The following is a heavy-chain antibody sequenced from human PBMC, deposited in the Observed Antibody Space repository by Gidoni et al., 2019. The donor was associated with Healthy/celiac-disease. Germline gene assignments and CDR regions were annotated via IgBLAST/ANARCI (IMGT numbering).Heavy chain of an antibody. V-gene: IGHV1-69*04. CDR3: ARSTKLRYFDQTDNWFDP. Sequence: QVQLVQSGAEVKKPGSSVKVSCKASGGTFSSYAISWVRQAPGQGLEWMGRIIPILGIANYAQKFQGRVTITADKSTSTAYMELSSLRSEDTAVYYCARSTKLRYFDQTDNWFDPWGQGTLVTVSS. CDR2: IIPILGIA. CDR1: GGTFSSYA. J-gene: IGHJ5*02. D-gene: IGHD3-9*01.